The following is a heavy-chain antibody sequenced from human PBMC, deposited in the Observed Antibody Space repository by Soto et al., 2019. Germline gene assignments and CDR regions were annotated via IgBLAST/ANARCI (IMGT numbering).Heavy chain of an antibody. J-gene: IGHJ4*02. CDR1: GFTFSSYA. CDR3: AKYYDSSGYYYLDY. CDR2: ISGSGGST. Sequence: EVQLLESGGGLVQPGGSLRLSCAASGFTFSSYAMSWVRQAPGKGLEWVSAISGSGGSTYYADSVKGRFTISRDNSKNTLYLHMNSLRAEDTAVYYCAKYYDSSGYYYLDYWGQGTLVTVSS. V-gene: IGHV3-23*01. D-gene: IGHD3-22*01.